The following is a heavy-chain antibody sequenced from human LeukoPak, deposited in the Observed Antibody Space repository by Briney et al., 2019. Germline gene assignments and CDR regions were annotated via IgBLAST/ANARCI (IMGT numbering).Heavy chain of an antibody. CDR3: AKGDYYDNRVDY. Sequence: GGSLRLSCAASGFTFSSYAMSWARQAPGKGLEWVSAISGSGGNTYYADSVKGRFTISRDNSKNTLFLQMNSLRAEDTAVYYCAKGDYYDNRVDYWGQGTLVTVSS. V-gene: IGHV3-23*01. CDR2: ISGSGGNT. CDR1: GFTFSSYA. J-gene: IGHJ4*02. D-gene: IGHD3-22*01.